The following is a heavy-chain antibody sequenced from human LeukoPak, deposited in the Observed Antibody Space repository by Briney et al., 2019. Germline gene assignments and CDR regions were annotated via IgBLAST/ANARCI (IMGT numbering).Heavy chain of an antibody. CDR3: ARERPTAGIPFDY. V-gene: IGHV3-21*01. CDR1: GFTFSSYS. Sequence: PGGSLRLSCAASGFTFSSYSMNWVRQAPGNGLVWVSSISSSSSYIYYADSVKGRFTISRDNAKNSLYLQMNSLRAEDTAVYYCARERPTAGIPFDYWGQGTLVTVSS. D-gene: IGHD6-13*01. CDR2: ISSSSSYI. J-gene: IGHJ4*02.